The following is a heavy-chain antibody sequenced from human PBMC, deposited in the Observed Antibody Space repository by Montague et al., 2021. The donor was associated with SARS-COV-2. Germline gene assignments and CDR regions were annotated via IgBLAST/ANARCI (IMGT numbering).Heavy chain of an antibody. D-gene: IGHD3-9*01. CDR1: GFTFSSYD. V-gene: IGHV3-13*01. Sequence: SLRLSCAASGFTFSSYDMHWVRQTPGKGPEWVSAIGSAGDTYYPGSVTGRFTISRENAKNSLYLQMNSLRARDTAVYYCVRGLRYFDWSPYGMDVWGQGTTVTVSS. CDR3: VRGLRYFDWSPYGMDV. CDR2: IGSAGDT. J-gene: IGHJ6*02.